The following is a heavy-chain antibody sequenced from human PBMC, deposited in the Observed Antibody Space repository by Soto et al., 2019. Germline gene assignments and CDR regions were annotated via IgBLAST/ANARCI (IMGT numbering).Heavy chain of an antibody. CDR3: AAYSHKGY. V-gene: IGHV3-66*01. CDR2: IYSGGST. J-gene: IGHJ4*02. D-gene: IGHD3-16*01. Sequence: EEQLVESVGDLVQPGGSLRLSCAASGFTVSNNYMSWVRQAPGKGLEWVSLIYSGGSTYYADSVKGRFTISIDSSKNTLYLQMNSLRAEDTAMYYCAAYSHKGYWGQGTLVTVSS. CDR1: GFTVSNNY.